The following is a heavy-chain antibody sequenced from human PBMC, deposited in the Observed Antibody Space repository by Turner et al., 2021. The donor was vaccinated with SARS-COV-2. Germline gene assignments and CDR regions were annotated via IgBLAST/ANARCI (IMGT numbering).Heavy chain of an antibody. CDR2: IKEDGSEK. V-gene: IGHV3-7*01. D-gene: IGHD3-22*01. Sequence: EVQLVESGGGLVQPGGSLRPSGAASGFYFRGYWMSSVGQAPRKGLEWVANIKEDGSEKYYVNSVKGRFTISRDNAKDSLYLQMNSLGAEDTAVYYCARDGLYYYDSSAYYTSASDYWGQGTLVTVSS. CDR3: ARDGLYYYDSSAYYTSASDY. J-gene: IGHJ4*01. CDR1: GFYFRGYW.